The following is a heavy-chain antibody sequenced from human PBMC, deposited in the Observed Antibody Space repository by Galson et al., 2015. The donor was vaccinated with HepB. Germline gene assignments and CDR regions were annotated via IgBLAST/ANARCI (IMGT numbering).Heavy chain of an antibody. CDR3: ARAPYYYYYMDV. Sequence: SLRLSCAASGFTVSSNYMSWVRQAPGKGLEWVSVIYSGGSTYYADSVKGRFTISRDNSKNTLYLQMNSLRAEDTAVYYCARAPYYYYYMDVWGKGTTVTVSS. CDR2: IYSGGST. CDR1: GFTVSSNY. J-gene: IGHJ6*03. V-gene: IGHV3-66*01.